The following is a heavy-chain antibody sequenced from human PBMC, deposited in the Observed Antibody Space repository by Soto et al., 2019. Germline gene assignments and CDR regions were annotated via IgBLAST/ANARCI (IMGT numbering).Heavy chain of an antibody. D-gene: IGHD2-15*01. CDR1: GFTVSSNC. V-gene: IGHV3-66*01. Sequence: EVQLVESGGGLVQPGGSLRLSCAASGFTVSSNCMSWVRQAPGKGLEWVSVIQSGGSTYYADSVKGRFTISRDNSKNTLYLQMNGLRAEDTAVFYCARGYCSGASCSYFDYWGQGTLVTVSS. CDR2: IQSGGST. J-gene: IGHJ4*02. CDR3: ARGYCSGASCSYFDY.